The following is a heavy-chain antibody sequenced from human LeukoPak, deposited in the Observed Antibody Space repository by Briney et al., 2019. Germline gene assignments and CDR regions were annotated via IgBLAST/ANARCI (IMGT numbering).Heavy chain of an antibody. V-gene: IGHV3-7*01. CDR3: AGGSGYLITS. CDR2: IKQDGSEK. Sequence: GSLRLSCAATGFSFRSYWMNWVRQAPGKGLEWLAIIKQDGSEKHYKGSVEGRFTISRDNAKNSLHLQMNSLRAEDTAVYYCAGGSGYLITSWGQGTLVTVSS. J-gene: IGHJ5*02. CDR1: GFSFRSYW. D-gene: IGHD3-9*01.